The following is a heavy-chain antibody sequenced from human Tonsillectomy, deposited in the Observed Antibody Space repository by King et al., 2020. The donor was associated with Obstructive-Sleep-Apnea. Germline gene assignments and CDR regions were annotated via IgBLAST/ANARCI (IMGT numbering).Heavy chain of an antibody. CDR3: ARDPGHYFDY. CDR2: IHYTGQT. J-gene: IGHJ4*02. Sequence: QVQLQESGPGLVKPSQTLSLTCVVSGGSINSRGYSWGWIRQPSGKGLEWIGNIHYTGQTFYNPSLESRVTMSLDTSRNQFALRMTSMTAADTAVYYCARDPGHYFDYWGQGNLVIVSS. CDR1: GGSINSRGYS. V-gene: IGHV4-30-4*07. D-gene: IGHD3-10*01.